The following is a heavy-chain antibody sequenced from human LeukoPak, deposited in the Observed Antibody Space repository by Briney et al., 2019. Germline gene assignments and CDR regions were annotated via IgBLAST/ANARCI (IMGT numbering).Heavy chain of an antibody. CDR2: INPNSGGT. D-gene: IGHD3-22*01. CDR3: TRDYDSSGDAFDI. V-gene: IGHV1-2*06. CDR1: GYTFTGYY. Sequence: GASVKVSCKASGYTFTGYYMQWVRQAPGQGLEWMVRINPNSGGTNYAQKFQGRVTMTRDTSISTAYMELSRLRSDDTAVYYCTRDYDSSGDAFDIWGQGTMVTVSS. J-gene: IGHJ3*02.